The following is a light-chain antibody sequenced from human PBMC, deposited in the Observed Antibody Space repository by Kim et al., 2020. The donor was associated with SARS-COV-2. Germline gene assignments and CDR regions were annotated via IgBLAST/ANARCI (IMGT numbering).Light chain of an antibody. V-gene: IGKV1-5*03. CDR2: QTS. J-gene: IGKJ2*01. CDR1: QTVSDW. Sequence: DIQLTQSPSTLSASVGDRVIITCRASQTVSDWLAWYQQKPGEAPKLLIYQTSSLERGVTSRFSASGSGTEFSLTITSLQPDDFATYYCQHNSILSPETVFGQGNKLDI. CDR3: QHNSILSPETV.